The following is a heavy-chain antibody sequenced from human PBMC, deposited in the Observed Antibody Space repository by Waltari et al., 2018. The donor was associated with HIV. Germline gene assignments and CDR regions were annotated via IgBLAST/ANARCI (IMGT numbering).Heavy chain of an antibody. V-gene: IGHV4-39*01. Sequence: QLQLQESGPGLVKPSETLSLTCTVSGGSISSSSYYWGWIRQPPGKGLEWIGSIYYSGSTYYNPSLKSRVTISVDTSKNQFSLKLSSVTAADTAVYYCANHDFWSGYSFGGQGTLVTVSS. CDR2: IYYSGST. CDR1: GGSISSSSYY. D-gene: IGHD3-3*01. J-gene: IGHJ4*02. CDR3: ANHDFWSGYSF.